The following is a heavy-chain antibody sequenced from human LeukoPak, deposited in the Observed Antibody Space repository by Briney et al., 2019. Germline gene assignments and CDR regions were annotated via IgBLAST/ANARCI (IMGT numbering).Heavy chain of an antibody. CDR2: IYYSGST. D-gene: IGHD3-10*01. CDR3: ARQRRGFLDY. V-gene: IGHV4-39*01. CDR1: GGSISSSSYY. J-gene: IGHJ4*02. Sequence: SETLSLTCTVSGGSISSSSYYWGWIRQPPGKGLQWIGSIYYSGSTYYNPSLKSRVTISVDTSKNQFSLKLSSVTAADTAVYYCARQRRGFLDYWGQGTLVTVSS.